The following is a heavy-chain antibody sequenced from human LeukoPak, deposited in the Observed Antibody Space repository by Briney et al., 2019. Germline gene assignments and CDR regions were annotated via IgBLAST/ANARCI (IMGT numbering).Heavy chain of an antibody. D-gene: IGHD2-21*01. CDR2: ITSSGRTT. V-gene: IGHV3-48*03. CDR3: ARESPRCGGVSCFFDY. CDR1: GFTFSSYE. J-gene: IGHJ4*02. Sequence: PGGSLRLSCAASGFTFSSYEMNWVRQAPGKGLEWVSYITSSGRTTDSASSVKGGFTLSRDNAKKSLHLQMNSLRAEDTAIYYCARESPRCGGVSCFFDYWGQGTLVTVSS.